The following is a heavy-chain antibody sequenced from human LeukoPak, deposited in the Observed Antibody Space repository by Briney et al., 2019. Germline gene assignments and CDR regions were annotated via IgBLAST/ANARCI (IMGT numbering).Heavy chain of an antibody. CDR3: ARGLVGEGEFDP. CDR1: GFTFSDYY. V-gene: IGHV3-11*06. CDR2: ISSSSSYT. Sequence: PGGSLRLSCAASGFTFSDYYMSWIRQAPGKGLEWVSYISSSSSYTNYADSVEGRFTISRDNAKNSLYLQMNSLRAEDTAVYYCARGLVGEGEFDPWGQGTLVTVSS. J-gene: IGHJ5*02. D-gene: IGHD1-26*01.